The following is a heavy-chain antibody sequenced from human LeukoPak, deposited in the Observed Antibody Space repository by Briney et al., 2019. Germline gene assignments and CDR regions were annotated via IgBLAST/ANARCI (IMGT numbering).Heavy chain of an antibody. CDR1: GFTFSSYA. D-gene: IGHD7-27*01. Sequence: YPGGSLRPSCAASGFTFSSYAMHWVRQAPGKGLEWVAVISYDGSNKYYADSVKGRFTISRDNAKNSLYLQMNSLRAEDTAVYYCAREAKLGIFIHYFDYWGQGTLVTVSS. V-gene: IGHV3-30-3*01. CDR3: AREAKLGIFIHYFDY. J-gene: IGHJ4*02. CDR2: ISYDGSNK.